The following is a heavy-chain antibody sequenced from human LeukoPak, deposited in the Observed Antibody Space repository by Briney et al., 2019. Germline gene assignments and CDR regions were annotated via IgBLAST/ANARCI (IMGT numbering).Heavy chain of an antibody. CDR1: GGSISSSSYY. J-gene: IGHJ4*02. CDR3: ARQGSRLNYYDRSGDY. D-gene: IGHD3-22*01. Sequence: SETLSLTCTVSGGSISSSSYYWGWIRQPPGKGLEWVGSIYYSGSTYYNPSLKSRVTISVDTSKNQFSLKLSSVTAADTAVYYCARQGSRLNYYDRSGDYWGQGTLVTVSS. V-gene: IGHV4-39*01. CDR2: IYYSGST.